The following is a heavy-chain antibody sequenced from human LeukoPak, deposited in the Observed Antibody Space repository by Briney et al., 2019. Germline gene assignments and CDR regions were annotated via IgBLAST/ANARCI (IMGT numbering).Heavy chain of an antibody. V-gene: IGHV3-21*01. CDR3: ARDLVGYNSDY. CDR2: ISSSSSYI. D-gene: IGHD5-24*01. Sequence: AGSLTLSCAASGFTFSSYSMNWVSQAPGEGLEWVSSISSSSSYIYYADSVKGRFTISRDNAKNSLYLQMNSLRAEDTAVYYCARDLVGYNSDYWGQGTLVSVSS. CDR1: GFTFSSYS. J-gene: IGHJ4*02.